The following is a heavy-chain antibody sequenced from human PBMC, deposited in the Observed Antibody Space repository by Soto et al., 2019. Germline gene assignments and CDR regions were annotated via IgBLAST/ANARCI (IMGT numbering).Heavy chain of an antibody. D-gene: IGHD2-2*02. CDR2: ISGSGGST. Sequence: EVQLLESGGGLVQPGGSLRLSCAASGFTFSSYAMSWVRQAPGKGLEWVSAISGSGGSTYYADSVKGRFTISRDNSKNTLYLQMNSLRAEDTAVYYCAMPSKVVPAAIERKNWFDPWGQGTLVTVSS. J-gene: IGHJ5*02. V-gene: IGHV3-23*01. CDR1: GFTFSSYA. CDR3: AMPSKVVPAAIERKNWFDP.